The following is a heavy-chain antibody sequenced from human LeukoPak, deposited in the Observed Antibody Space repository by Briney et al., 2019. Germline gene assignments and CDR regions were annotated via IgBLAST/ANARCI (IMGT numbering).Heavy chain of an antibody. V-gene: IGHV3-21*01. J-gene: IGHJ3*02. CDR1: GFTFSSYS. CDR3: ARAGGSGYNDAFDI. Sequence: GGSLRLSCAASGFTFSSYSMNWVRQAPGKGLEWVSSISSSSSYIYYADSVKGRFTISRDNAKNSLYLQMNSLRAEDTAVYYCARAGGSGYNDAFDIWGQGTMVTVSS. CDR2: ISSSSSYI. D-gene: IGHD3-22*01.